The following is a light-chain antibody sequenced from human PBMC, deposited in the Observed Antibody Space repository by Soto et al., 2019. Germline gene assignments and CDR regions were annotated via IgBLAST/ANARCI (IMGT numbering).Light chain of an antibody. CDR3: QQYSTSTIT. CDR1: QTVSSY. J-gene: IGKJ5*01. V-gene: IGKV3-20*01. CDR2: GAS. Sequence: ENVLTQSPGTLSLSPGERATLSCRASQTVSSYLTWYQQRPGQAPRLLIYGASRRATGIPDRFSGSGSGTDFTLTISRLEPEDFALYYCQQYSTSTITFGQGTRLEIK.